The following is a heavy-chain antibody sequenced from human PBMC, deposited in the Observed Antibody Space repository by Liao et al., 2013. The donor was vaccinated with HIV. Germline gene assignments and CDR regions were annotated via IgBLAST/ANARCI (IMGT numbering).Heavy chain of an antibody. CDR1: GGSINSGNYY. CDR3: ARGLEDVPWTY. J-gene: IGHJ4*02. CDR2: IHSTGST. Sequence: QVQLQESGPGLVKPSQTLSLTCTVSGGSINSGNYYWTWIRQPAGKGLEWIGRIHSTGSTNYNPSLKSRVTISLDTSKNQFSLKLSSVTAADTAVYYCARGLEDVPWTYWGQGSLVTVSS. V-gene: IGHV4-61*02. D-gene: IGHD3-16*01.